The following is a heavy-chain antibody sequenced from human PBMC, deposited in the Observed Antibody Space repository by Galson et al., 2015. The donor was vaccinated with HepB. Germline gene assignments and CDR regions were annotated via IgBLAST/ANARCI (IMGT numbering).Heavy chain of an antibody. CDR3: ARPGYNYNYVGNDYFDS. Sequence: ETLSLTCTVSGGSITSSPYYWGWIRQPPGKGLVWIGSTYYSGDTYYNPSLKSRVTISVDTSKNQFSLKLRSVTAADTAVYYCARPGYNYNYVGNDYFDSWGQGTLVTVSS. CDR1: GGSITSSPYY. V-gene: IGHV4-39*01. J-gene: IGHJ4*02. D-gene: IGHD5-18*01. CDR2: TYYSGDT.